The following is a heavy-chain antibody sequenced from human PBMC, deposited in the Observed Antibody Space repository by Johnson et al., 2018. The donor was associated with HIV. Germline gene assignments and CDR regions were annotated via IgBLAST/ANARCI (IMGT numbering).Heavy chain of an antibody. CDR2: ISYDGSNK. Sequence: QVQLVESGGGVVQPGRSLRLSCAASGFTFSSYAMHWVRQAPGKGLEWVAVISYDGSNKYYADSVKGRLTISRDNSKNTLYLQMNSLRAEDTAVYYCAREGAWSSSWYHDAFDIWGQGTMVTVSS. CDR3: AREGAWSSSWYHDAFDI. V-gene: IGHV3-30*14. J-gene: IGHJ3*02. D-gene: IGHD6-13*01. CDR1: GFTFSSYA.